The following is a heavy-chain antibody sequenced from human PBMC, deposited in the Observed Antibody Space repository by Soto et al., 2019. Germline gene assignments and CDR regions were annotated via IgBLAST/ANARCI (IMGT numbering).Heavy chain of an antibody. V-gene: IGHV6-1*01. D-gene: IGHD2-21*01. CDR3: ARGFPASADCGGDSYSSFDY. Sequence: PLLMMSLTCPVAEESGSRYSAAWNWNRQSPSRGLEWLGRTYYRSKWYNDYAVSVKSRITINPDTSKNQFSLQLNSVTPKDTAVYYCARGFPASADCGGDSYSSFDYWGQGTLVTVSS. CDR1: EESGSRYSAA. J-gene: IGHJ4*02. CDR2: TYYRSKWYN.